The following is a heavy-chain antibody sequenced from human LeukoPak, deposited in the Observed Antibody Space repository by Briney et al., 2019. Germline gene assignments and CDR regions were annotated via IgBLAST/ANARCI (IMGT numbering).Heavy chain of an antibody. Sequence: GASVKVSCKASGGTFSSYAISWVRQAPGQGLEWMGRIIPILGIANYAQKFQGRVTITADKSTSTAYMELSSLRSEDTAVYYCARDFTNYYDSSGPNEPFDYWGQGTLVTVSS. CDR3: ARDFTNYYDSSGPNEPFDY. V-gene: IGHV1-69*04. CDR1: GGTFSSYA. J-gene: IGHJ4*02. CDR2: IIPILGIA. D-gene: IGHD3-22*01.